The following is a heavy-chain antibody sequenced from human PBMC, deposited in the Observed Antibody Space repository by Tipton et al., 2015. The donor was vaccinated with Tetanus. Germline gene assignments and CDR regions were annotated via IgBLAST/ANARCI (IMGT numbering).Heavy chain of an antibody. V-gene: IGHV3-33*01. CDR3: AREAGCSVGSSFSGGFDN. D-gene: IGHD2-15*01. Sequence: SLRLSCAASGFIFSSYCIHWVRQAPGKGLEWVADSWYDGTDQYYADSVKGRFTISRDNSKNTLYLEMNSLRAEDTALYYCAREAGCSVGSSFSGGFDNWGQGTQVTVPS. CDR2: SWYDGTDQ. CDR1: GFIFSSYC. J-gene: IGHJ4*02.